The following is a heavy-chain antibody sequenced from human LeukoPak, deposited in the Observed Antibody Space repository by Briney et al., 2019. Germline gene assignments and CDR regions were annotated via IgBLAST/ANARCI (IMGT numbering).Heavy chain of an antibody. CDR3: ASGTFTVLYFDY. D-gene: IGHD4-17*01. V-gene: IGHV4-39*07. Sequence: SETLSLTCTVFGDSISSSSYYWGWIRQPPGKGLEWIGTIYYSGSTYYNPSLKSRVTISVDTSKNQFSLKLSSVTAADTAVYYCASGTFTVLYFDYWGQGALVTVSS. CDR2: IYYSGST. J-gene: IGHJ4*02. CDR1: GDSISSSSYY.